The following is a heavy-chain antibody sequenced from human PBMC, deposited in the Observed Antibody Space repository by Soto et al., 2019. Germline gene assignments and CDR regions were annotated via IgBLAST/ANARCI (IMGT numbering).Heavy chain of an antibody. D-gene: IGHD2-2*01. CDR3: ARGSRPRSVAFVPAGFDP. V-gene: IGHV4-30-4*01. J-gene: IGHJ5*02. CDR2: IHHSGST. Sequence: PSGTLSLTCSVSGGSISSGDYFWSWIRQPPGKGPEWIAYIHHSGSTQYNPSLRSRVTISVDTSKNQFSLNLTSVTAADTAVYYCARGSRPRSVAFVPAGFDPWGQGTLVTVSS. CDR1: GGSISSGDYF.